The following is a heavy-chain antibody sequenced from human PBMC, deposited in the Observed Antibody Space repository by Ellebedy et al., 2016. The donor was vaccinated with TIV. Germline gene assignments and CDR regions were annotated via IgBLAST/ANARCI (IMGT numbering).Heavy chain of an antibody. CDR2: IKQDGSDK. CDR3: ARAGRPLDY. V-gene: IGHV3-7*04. D-gene: IGHD3-10*01. Sequence: PGGSLTLSCAPSGFNFNNFWMSWVRQPPGKGLEWVANIKQDGSDKYYVHSVKGRFTVSRDNTINSLYLQMNSLNTEDTAIYYCARAGRPLDYWGQGTLVTVSS. CDR1: GFNFNNFW. J-gene: IGHJ4*02.